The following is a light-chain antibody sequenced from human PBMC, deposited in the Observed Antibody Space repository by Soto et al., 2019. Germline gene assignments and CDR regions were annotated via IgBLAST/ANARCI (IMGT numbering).Light chain of an antibody. Sequence: EIVLTQSPGTLSFSPGERATLSCRASQSVSSSYLAWYQQKPGQAPRLLISGASSRATGIPDRFSGSGSGTDFTLSISRLEPEDLAVYSCQQYGGSPPYTVGQATKLEIK. CDR2: GAS. CDR1: QSVSSSY. CDR3: QQYGGSPPYT. J-gene: IGKJ2*01. V-gene: IGKV3-20*01.